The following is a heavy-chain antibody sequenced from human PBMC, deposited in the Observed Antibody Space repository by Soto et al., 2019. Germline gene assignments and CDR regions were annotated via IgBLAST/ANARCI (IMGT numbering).Heavy chain of an antibody. CDR3: GREVPYGGGIFSWGL. CDR2: INPNNGDT. CDR1: GYFFTSHY. V-gene: IGHV1-2*06. J-gene: IGHJ4*02. D-gene: IGHD3-10*02. Sequence: GASVEVSCKTSGYFFTSHYIHWVRLAPGRGLEWMGRINPNNGDTNSPQKFQGRVTMTSDTSISTAYMEMSGLRSDDTALYCCGREVPYGGGIFSWGLWAKGTLVPVS.